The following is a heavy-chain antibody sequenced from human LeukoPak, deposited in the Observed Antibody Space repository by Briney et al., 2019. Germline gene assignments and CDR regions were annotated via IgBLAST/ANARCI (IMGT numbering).Heavy chain of an antibody. CDR2: INHSGST. CDR3: ARFHCSSTSCYWGGGWYFDL. J-gene: IGHJ2*01. Sequence: SETLSLTCAVYGGSFSGYYWSWIRQPPGKGLEWIGEINHSGSTNYNPSLKSRVTISVDTSKNQFSLKLSSVTAADTAVYYCARFHCSSTSCYWGGGWYFDLWGRGTLVTVSS. V-gene: IGHV4-34*01. CDR1: GGSFSGYY. D-gene: IGHD2-2*01.